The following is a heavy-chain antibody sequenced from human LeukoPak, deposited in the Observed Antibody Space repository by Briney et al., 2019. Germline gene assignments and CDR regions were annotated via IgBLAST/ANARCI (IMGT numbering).Heavy chain of an antibody. Sequence: PGGSLRLSCAVSGFTFDDYAMHWVRQVPGKGPEWVSGISWNSDTIGYGDSVKGRFTISRDNAKNSLYLQMNSLRAEDTAVYYCAKGGGYEAQYYYYYLDVWGKGTTVTISS. CDR1: GFTFDDYA. D-gene: IGHD5-12*01. V-gene: IGHV3-9*01. CDR3: AKGGGYEAQYYYYYLDV. CDR2: ISWNSDTI. J-gene: IGHJ6*03.